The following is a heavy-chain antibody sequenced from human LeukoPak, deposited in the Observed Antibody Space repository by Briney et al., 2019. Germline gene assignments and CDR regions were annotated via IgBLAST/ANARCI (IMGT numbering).Heavy chain of an antibody. CDR1: GFTFSSYW. V-gene: IGHV3-7*01. D-gene: IGHD6-13*01. Sequence: GGSLRLSCAASGFTFSSYWMSWVRQAPGRGLEWVANIKQDGSEKYYVDSVKGRFTISRDNAKNSLYLQMNSLRAEDTAVYYCARVGSSWYAYFDYWGQGTLVTVSS. CDR2: IKQDGSEK. CDR3: ARVGSSWYAYFDY. J-gene: IGHJ4*02.